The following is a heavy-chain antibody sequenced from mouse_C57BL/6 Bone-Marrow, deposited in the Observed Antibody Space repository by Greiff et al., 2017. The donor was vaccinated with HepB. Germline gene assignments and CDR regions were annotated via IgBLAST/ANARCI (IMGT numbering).Heavy chain of an antibody. CDR3: ARKLGAMDY. CDR1: GYTFTSYW. CDR2: IDPSDSYT. V-gene: IGHV1-59*01. J-gene: IGHJ4*01. D-gene: IGHD4-1*01. Sequence: VQLQQPGAELVRPGTSVKLSCKASGYTFTSYWMHWVKQRPGQGLEWIGVIDPSDSYTNYNQKFKGKATLTVDTSSSTAYMQLSSLTSEDSAVYYCARKLGAMDYWGQGTSVTVSS.